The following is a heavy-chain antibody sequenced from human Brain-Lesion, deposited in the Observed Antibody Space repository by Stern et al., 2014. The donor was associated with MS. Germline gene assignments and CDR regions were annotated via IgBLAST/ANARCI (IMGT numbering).Heavy chain of an antibody. D-gene: IGHD3-3*01. CDR3: ARDQRGITIFGVVTDYYYLGMDV. CDR2: IKPNPGGT. CDR1: GYIFTGYY. V-gene: IGHV1-2*02. Sequence: QVQLVESGAEVKKPGASVKVSCKTSGYIFTGYYIHWVRQAPGQGLAWMAWIKPNPGGTKYAQKVQGRVTMSRDTSISTAYVELSNLTSDDTAVYYCARDQRGITIFGVVTDYYYLGMDVWGQGTTVTVSS. J-gene: IGHJ6*02.